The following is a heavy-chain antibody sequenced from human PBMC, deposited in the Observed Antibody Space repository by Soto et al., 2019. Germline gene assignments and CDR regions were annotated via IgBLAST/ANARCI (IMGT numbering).Heavy chain of an antibody. Sequence: GASVKVSCKASGYTFTGYYMHWVRQAPGQGLEWMGWINPNSGGTNYAQKFQGWVTMTRDTSISTAYMELSRLRSDDTAVYYCARSRHYDSSRYYYYYYGMDVWGQGTTVIVSS. V-gene: IGHV1-2*04. CDR2: INPNSGGT. CDR3: ARSRHYDSSRYYYYYYGMDV. J-gene: IGHJ6*02. CDR1: GYTFTGYY. D-gene: IGHD3-22*01.